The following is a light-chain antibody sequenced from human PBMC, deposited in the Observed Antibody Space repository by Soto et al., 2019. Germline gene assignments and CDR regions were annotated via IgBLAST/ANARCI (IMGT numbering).Light chain of an antibody. V-gene: IGLV1-40*01. CDR1: SSNIGAGYD. CDR2: GNS. CDR3: QSYDSRLSGVV. Sequence: QSVLTQPPSVSGAPGQRVTISCTGSSSNIGAGYDVHWYQQLPGTAPKLLICGNSNRPSGVPDRFSGSKSGTSASLAITGLQAEDEADYYCQSYDSRLSGVVFGGGTTLTVL. J-gene: IGLJ2*01.